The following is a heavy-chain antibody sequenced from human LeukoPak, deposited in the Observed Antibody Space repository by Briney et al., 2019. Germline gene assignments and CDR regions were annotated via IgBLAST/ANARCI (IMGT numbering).Heavy chain of an antibody. CDR3: VTGDLRNFDY. CDR2: ISSNGGST. J-gene: IGHJ4*02. V-gene: IGHV3-64D*09. D-gene: IGHD4-17*01. CDR1: KFTFSTYG. Sequence: GGSLRLSCAASKFTFSTYGMHWVRQAPGKRLEYVSAISSNGGSTYYADSVKGRFTISRDNSKNTLYLQMSSLRAEDTAVYYCVTGDLRNFDYWGQGTLVTVSS.